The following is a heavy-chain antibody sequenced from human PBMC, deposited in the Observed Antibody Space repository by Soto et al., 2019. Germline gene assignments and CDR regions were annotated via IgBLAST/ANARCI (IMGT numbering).Heavy chain of an antibody. CDR1: GGSISSSSYY. V-gene: IGHV4-39*01. CDR3: ARLGGSSRRHNWFDP. CDR2: IYYSGST. Sequence: SETLCLSCAVSGGSISSSSYYWGWIRHPPGKGLEWIGSIYYSGSTYYTPSLKSRVTISVDTSKNQFSLKLSSVTAADTAVYYFARLGGSSRRHNWFDPWGQGTLVTVS. D-gene: IGHD6-13*01. J-gene: IGHJ5*02.